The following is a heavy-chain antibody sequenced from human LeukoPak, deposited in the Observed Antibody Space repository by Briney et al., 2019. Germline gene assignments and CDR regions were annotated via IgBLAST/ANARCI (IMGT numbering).Heavy chain of an antibody. Sequence: SETLSLTCTVSGVSISSQYWSWIRQPPGKGLEWIGYIYYSGSTNYNPSLKSRVTISVDTSKNQFSLKLSSVTAADTAVYYCATAPRDGYNGYYFDYWGQGTLVTVSS. J-gene: IGHJ4*02. D-gene: IGHD5-24*01. CDR2: IYYSGST. CDR1: GVSISSQY. V-gene: IGHV4-59*11. CDR3: ATAPRDGYNGYYFDY.